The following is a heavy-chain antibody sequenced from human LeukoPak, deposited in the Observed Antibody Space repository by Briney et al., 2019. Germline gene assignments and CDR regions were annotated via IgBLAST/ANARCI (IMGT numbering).Heavy chain of an antibody. D-gene: IGHD6-13*01. V-gene: IGHV1-3*01. J-gene: IGHJ5*02. CDR1: AYTFTSYA. CDR3: ARESRLGAAAGTYWFDP. CDR2: INAGNGNT. Sequence: ASVKVSCKASAYTFTSYAMHWVREAPGQRLEWMGWINAGNGNTKYSQKFQGRVTITRDTSASTAYMELSSLRSEDTAVYYCARESRLGAAAGTYWFDPWGQGILVTVSS.